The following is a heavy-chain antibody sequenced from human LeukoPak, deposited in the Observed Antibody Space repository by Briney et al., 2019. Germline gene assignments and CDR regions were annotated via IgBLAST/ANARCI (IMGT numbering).Heavy chain of an antibody. CDR1: GFTFSSYG. V-gene: IGHV3-30*02. CDR2: IQYDGSNK. J-gene: IGHJ4*02. Sequence: GGSLRLSCAASGFTFSSYGMHWVRQAPGKGLEWVALIQYDGSNKYYADSVKGRFTISRDNSKNTLYLQTNSLRAGDTAVYYCAKGTIRYCSSTGCYIDYWGQGTLVTVSS. CDR3: AKGTIRYCSSTGCYIDY. D-gene: IGHD2-2*01.